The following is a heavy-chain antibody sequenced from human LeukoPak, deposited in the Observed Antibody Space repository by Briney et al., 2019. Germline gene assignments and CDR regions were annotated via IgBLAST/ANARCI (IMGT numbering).Heavy chain of an antibody. Sequence: GGSLRLSCAASGFTISRYVMSWVRQAPGKGLEWVSSVSDFRQTTYYADSVKGRFTISRDNSKNTLYLQMNSLRADDTAVYYCARGHVYLIYAFDYWGQGTLVTVSS. CDR2: VSDFRQTT. J-gene: IGHJ4*02. V-gene: IGHV3-23*01. D-gene: IGHD2-2*02. CDR1: GFTISRYV. CDR3: ARGHVYLIYAFDY.